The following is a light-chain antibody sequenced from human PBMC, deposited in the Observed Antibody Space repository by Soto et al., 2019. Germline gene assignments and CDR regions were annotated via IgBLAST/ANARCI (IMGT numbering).Light chain of an antibody. CDR3: SSDAASITYV. Sequence: QSALTQPASVSGSPGQSITISCTGTSSDVGGYNYVSWYQHHPGKAPKLMIFDVSNRPSGVSNRFSGSKSGNTASLTISGLQAEDEADYYCSSDAASITYVFGTGTKVSVL. CDR1: SSDVGGYNY. V-gene: IGLV2-14*03. CDR2: DVS. J-gene: IGLJ1*01.